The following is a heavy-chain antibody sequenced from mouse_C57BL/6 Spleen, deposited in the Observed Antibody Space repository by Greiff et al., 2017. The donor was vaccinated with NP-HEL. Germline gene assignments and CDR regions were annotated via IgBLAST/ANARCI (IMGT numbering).Heavy chain of an antibody. Sequence: QVQLKQSGPELVKPGASVKISCKASGYAFSSSWMNWVKQRPGKGLEWIGRIYPGDGDTNYNGKFKGKATLTADKASCTAYLQPSSRTSEDCAVYFGAWDYETYWGQGTLVTVSA. CDR3: AWDYETY. V-gene: IGHV1-82*01. CDR1: GYAFSSSW. D-gene: IGHD2-4*01. CDR2: IYPGDGDT. J-gene: IGHJ3*01.